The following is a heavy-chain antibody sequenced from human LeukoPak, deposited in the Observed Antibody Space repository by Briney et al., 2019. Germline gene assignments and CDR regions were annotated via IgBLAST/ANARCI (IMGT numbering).Heavy chain of an antibody. D-gene: IGHD3-16*01. CDR3: ARHQAMITSFDYGMDV. CDR1: GYSFTSYW. J-gene: IGHJ6*02. Sequence: GESLKISCKGSGYSFTSYWIGWVRQIPGKGLEWMGSIYPGDSDTRYSPSFQGQVTISADKSISTAYLQLSGLKASDTAMYFCARHQAMITSFDYGMDVWGLGTTVTVSS. CDR2: IYPGDSDT. V-gene: IGHV5-51*01.